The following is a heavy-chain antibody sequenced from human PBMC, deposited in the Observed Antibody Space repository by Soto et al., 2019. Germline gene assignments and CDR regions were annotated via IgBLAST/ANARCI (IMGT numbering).Heavy chain of an antibody. CDR2: IWYDGSNK. CDR3: ARDLTAVLWKGDYYGMDV. D-gene: IGHD3-10*01. J-gene: IGHJ6*02. V-gene: IGHV3-33*01. CDR1: GFTFSSYG. Sequence: QTGGSLRLSCAASGFTFSSYGMHWVRQAPGKGLECVAVIWYDGSNKYYADSGKGRFTISRDNSKNTLYLQMNSLRAEDTAVYYCARDLTAVLWKGDYYGMDVWGQGTTVTVSS.